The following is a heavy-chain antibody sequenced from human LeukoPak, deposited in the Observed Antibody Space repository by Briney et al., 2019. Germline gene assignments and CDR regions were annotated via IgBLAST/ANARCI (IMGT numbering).Heavy chain of an antibody. J-gene: IGHJ3*02. CDR1: GGTFSSYA. CDR2: IIPIFGTA. CDR3: ARSRVIVVINQRADAFDI. D-gene: IGHD3-22*01. V-gene: IGHV1-69*05. Sequence: AASVKVFCKASGGTFSSYAISWVRQAPGQGLEWMGGIIPIFGTANYAQKFQGRVTITTDESTSTAYMELSSLRSEDTAVYYCARSRVIVVINQRADAFDIWGQGTMVTVSS.